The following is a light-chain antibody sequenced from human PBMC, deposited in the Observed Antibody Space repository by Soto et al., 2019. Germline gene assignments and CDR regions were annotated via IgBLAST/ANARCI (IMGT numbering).Light chain of an antibody. V-gene: IGLV2-14*01. CDR2: EVS. CDR3: SSYTTRSSLYV. J-gene: IGLJ1*01. Sequence: QSALTQPASVSGSPGQSITISCTGTSSDVGGYNSVSWYQHHPGNAPKLMIYEVSNRPSGVSNRFSGSKSGNTASLTISGLHAEDEADYYCSSYTTRSSLYVFGTGTKLTVL. CDR1: SSDVGGYNS.